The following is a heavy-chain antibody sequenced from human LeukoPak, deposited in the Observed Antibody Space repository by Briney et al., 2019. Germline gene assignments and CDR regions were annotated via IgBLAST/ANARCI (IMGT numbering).Heavy chain of an antibody. CDR2: IIPIFGTA. CDR3: ASHYYDSSGYYYRDFDY. D-gene: IGHD3-22*01. V-gene: IGHV1-69*06. J-gene: IGHJ4*02. Sequence: GASVKVSCKASGGTFSSYAISWVRQAPGQGLEWMGGIIPIFGTANYAQKFQGRVTITADKSTSTAYMELSSLRSEDTAVYYCASHYYDSSGYYYRDFDYWGQGTLVTVSS. CDR1: GGTFSSYA.